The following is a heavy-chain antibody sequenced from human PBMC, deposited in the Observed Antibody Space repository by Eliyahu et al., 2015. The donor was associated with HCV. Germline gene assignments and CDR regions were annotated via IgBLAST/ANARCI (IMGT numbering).Heavy chain of an antibody. CDR1: GFTFSNAW. Sequence: EVQLVESGGGLVKPGGSLRLSCAASGFTFSNAWMXXVRQAPGKGLEWVGRIKSKTDGGTTDYAAPVKGRFTISRDDSKNTLYLQMNSLKTEDTAVYYCTTDRRQLWSHYYYYGMDVWGQGTTVTVSS. D-gene: IGHD5-18*01. J-gene: IGHJ6*02. CDR3: TTDRRQLWSHYYYYGMDV. CDR2: IKSKTDGGTT. V-gene: IGHV3-15*01.